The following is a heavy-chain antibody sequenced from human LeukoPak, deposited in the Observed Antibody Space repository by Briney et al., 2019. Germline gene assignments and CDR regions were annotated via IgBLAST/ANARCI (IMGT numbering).Heavy chain of an antibody. Sequence: SETLSLTCTVSGGSISSYYWSWIRQPPGKGLEWIGYIYYSGSTNYNPSLKSRVTISVDTSKNQFSLKPSSVTAADTAVYYCASYSSSWSLDYWGQGTLVTVSS. CDR1: GGSISSYY. D-gene: IGHD6-13*01. V-gene: IGHV4-59*01. CDR3: ASYSSSWSLDY. CDR2: IYYSGST. J-gene: IGHJ4*02.